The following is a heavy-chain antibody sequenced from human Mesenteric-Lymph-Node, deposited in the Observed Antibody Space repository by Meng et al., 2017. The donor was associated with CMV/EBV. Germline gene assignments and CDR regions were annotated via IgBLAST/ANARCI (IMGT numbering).Heavy chain of an antibody. CDR1: AFTFSSYA. CDR3: ARDRETSAIHDFDY. J-gene: IGHJ4*02. Sequence: ASAFTFSSYAMHWVRQAPGKGLEWVAVISHDGGIKYYADSVEGRFTISRDNSKNTLYLQMNRLGAEDTAVYYCARDRETSAIHDFDYWGQGTLVTVSS. V-gene: IGHV3-30*04. D-gene: IGHD5-24*01. CDR2: ISHDGGIK.